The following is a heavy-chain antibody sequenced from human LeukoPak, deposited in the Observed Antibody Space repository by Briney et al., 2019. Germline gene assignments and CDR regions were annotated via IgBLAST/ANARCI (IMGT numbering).Heavy chain of an antibody. J-gene: IGHJ1*01. Sequence: SVKVSCKSSGGTFSSYTINWVRQAPGQGLDWMGGIIPIFCTPKYAQKFQGRVTITADESTSTAYMELSSLRSEDTAVYYCASAAIDREYFQHWGQGTLVTVSS. D-gene: IGHD2-2*01. CDR3: ASAAIDREYFQH. CDR1: GGTFSSYT. V-gene: IGHV1-69*01. CDR2: IIPIFCTP.